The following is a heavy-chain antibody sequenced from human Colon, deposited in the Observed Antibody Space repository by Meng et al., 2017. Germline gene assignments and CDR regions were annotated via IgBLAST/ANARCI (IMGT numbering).Heavy chain of an antibody. Sequence: QVQLQESGQGLVKPSQTLSLTCTVSGDSISSGNHYWSWSRQHPGKGLEWIGYFYFSGNTYYNPSLKSRVTISVDTSKNQFSLNLRSVTAADTAVYYCARYYYDSSGVTYFDPWGQGTLVTVSS. CDR3: ARYYYDSSGVTYFDP. J-gene: IGHJ5*02. V-gene: IGHV4-31*03. CDR1: GDSISSGNHY. CDR2: FYFSGNT. D-gene: IGHD3-22*01.